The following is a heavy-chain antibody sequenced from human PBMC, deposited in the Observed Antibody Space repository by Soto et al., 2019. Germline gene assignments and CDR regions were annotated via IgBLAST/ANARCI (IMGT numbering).Heavy chain of an antibody. V-gene: IGHV3-7*05. J-gene: IGHJ4*02. D-gene: IGHD3-22*01. CDR1: GFTFSSYW. Sequence: GGSLRLSCAASGFTFSSYWMSWVRQAPGKGLEWVANIKQDGSEKYYVDSVKGRFTISRDNAKNSLYLQMNSLRAEDTAVYYCARDLLYYYDSSGYPNPSYYFDYWGQGTLVTVSS. CDR2: IKQDGSEK. CDR3: ARDLLYYYDSSGYPNPSYYFDY.